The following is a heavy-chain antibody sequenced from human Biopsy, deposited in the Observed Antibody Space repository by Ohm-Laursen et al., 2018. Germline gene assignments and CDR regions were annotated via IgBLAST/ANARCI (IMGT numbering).Heavy chain of an antibody. CDR3: ARGNGPSA. CDR1: GITFNSDW. CDR2: IREHENEE. D-gene: IGHD4-11*01. J-gene: IGHJ5*02. V-gene: IGHV3-7*04. Sequence: GSLRLSCAAPGITFNSDWMSWVRQAPGKGLEWVAIIREHENEEFYVDSVKGRFTISRDNARNSVYLQMNSLRAEDTAIYYCARGNGPSAWGQGTLVTVSS.